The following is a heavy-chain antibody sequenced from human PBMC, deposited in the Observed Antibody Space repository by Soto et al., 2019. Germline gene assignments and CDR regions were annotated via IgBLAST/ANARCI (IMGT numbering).Heavy chain of an antibody. CDR1: GFTVSSNY. Sequence: EVQLVESGGGLVQSGGSLRLSCAASGFTVSSNYMSWVRQAPGKGLEWVSVIYSGGSTYYADSVKGRFTISRHNSKNTLYLQMNSLRAEDTAVYYCARGYSSSWRHFDYWGQGTLVTVSS. CDR2: IYSGGST. J-gene: IGHJ4*02. V-gene: IGHV3-53*04. D-gene: IGHD6-13*01. CDR3: ARGYSSSWRHFDY.